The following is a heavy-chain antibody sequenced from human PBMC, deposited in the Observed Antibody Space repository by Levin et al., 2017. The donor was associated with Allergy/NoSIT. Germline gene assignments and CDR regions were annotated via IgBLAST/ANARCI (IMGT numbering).Heavy chain of an antibody. Sequence: GGSLRLSCAASGFAFNNYAMSWVRQAPGKGLEWVSAIINSGVGTYYSDSVKGRFTISRDNSKNTMYLQMNSLRAEDTAVYFCAKDAIRGSDQPYYFDYWGQGTLVTASS. CDR1: GFAFNNYA. J-gene: IGHJ4*02. V-gene: IGHV3-23*01. CDR3: AKDAIRGSDQPYYFDY. CDR2: IINSGVGT. D-gene: IGHD6-19*01.